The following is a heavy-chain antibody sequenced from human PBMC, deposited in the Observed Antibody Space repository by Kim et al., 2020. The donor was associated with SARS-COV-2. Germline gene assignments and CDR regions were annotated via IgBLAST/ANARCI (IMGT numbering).Heavy chain of an antibody. CDR3: ARSGRRVRGSGSPNPPYYMDV. D-gene: IGHD3-10*01. Sequence: GGSLRLSCAASGFTFSSYGMHWVRQAPGKGLEWVAVIWYDGSNKYYADSVKGRFTISRDNSKNTLYLQMNSLRAEDTAVYYCARSGRRVRGSGSPNPPYYMDVWGKGTTVTVSS. J-gene: IGHJ6*03. CDR1: GFTFSSYG. V-gene: IGHV3-33*01. CDR2: IWYDGSNK.